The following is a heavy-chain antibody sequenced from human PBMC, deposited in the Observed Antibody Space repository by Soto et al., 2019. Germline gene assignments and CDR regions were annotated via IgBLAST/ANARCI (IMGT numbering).Heavy chain of an antibody. CDR1: GYTFTSYG. J-gene: IGHJ6*02. Sequence: QVQLVQSGAEVKKPGASVKVSCKSSGYTFTSYGISWVRQAPGQGLEWMGWISAYNGNTNYAQKLQCRVTMTTDTPTSTADMELRSLRSDATAEYSCASGGLMEVAGFYSLYVWGQGPTVTVSS. D-gene: IGHD6-19*01. CDR3: ASGGLMEVAGFYSLYV. V-gene: IGHV1-18*01. CDR2: ISAYNGNT.